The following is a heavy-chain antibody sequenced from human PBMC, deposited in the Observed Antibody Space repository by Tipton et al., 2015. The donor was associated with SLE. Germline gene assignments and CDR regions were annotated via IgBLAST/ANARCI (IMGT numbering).Heavy chain of an antibody. J-gene: IGHJ2*01. CDR3: ARDQKDRIAAAGWYFDL. CDR1: GGSISSGSYY. CDR2: IYTSGST. Sequence: TLSLTCTVSGGSISSGSYYWSWIRQPAGKGLEWIGHIYTSGSTNYNPSLKSRVTISVDTSKNQFSLKLSSVTAADTAVYYFARDQKDRIAAAGWYFDLWGRGTLVTVSS. V-gene: IGHV4-61*09. D-gene: IGHD6-13*01.